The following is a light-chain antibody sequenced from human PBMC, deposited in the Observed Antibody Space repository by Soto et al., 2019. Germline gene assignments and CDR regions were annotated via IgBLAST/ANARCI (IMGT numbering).Light chain of an antibody. CDR3: GSYTGNIYV. Sequence: QSVMTQPPSVSAAPGQRVTISCSGSSSNIGGNSVSWYQQHPGKAPKLMIYEVSNRPSGVSSRFSGSKSGNTASLTISGLQAEDEADYFCGSYTGNIYVFGNGTQLTVL. J-gene: IGLJ1*01. CDR1: SSNIGGNS. V-gene: IGLV2-14*01. CDR2: EVS.